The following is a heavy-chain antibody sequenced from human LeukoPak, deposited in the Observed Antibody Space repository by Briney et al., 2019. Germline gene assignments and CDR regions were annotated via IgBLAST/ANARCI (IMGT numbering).Heavy chain of an antibody. CDR1: GGSISSYY. CDR2: IYYSGST. CDR3: ARASTAAAVYNFDY. Sequence: PSETLSLTCTVSGGSISSYYWSWIRQPPGKGLEWIGYIYYSGSTNYNPSLKSRVTISVDTSKNQFSLKLSSVTAADTAVYYCARASTAAAVYNFDYWGQGTLVTVSS. V-gene: IGHV4-59*01. D-gene: IGHD6-13*01. J-gene: IGHJ4*02.